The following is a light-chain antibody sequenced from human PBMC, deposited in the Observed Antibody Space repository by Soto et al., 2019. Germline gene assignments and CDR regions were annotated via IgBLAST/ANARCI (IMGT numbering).Light chain of an antibody. CDR3: SSYTTTSTVI. Sequence: QAVVTQPASVSGSPGQSITVSCTGTSSDIGGHNYVSWYQQHPGKVPKLIIYEVSNRPSGVSNRFSGSKSGNTASLTVSGLQAEDEADYYCSSYTTTSTVIFGGGTKLTVL. J-gene: IGLJ2*01. CDR2: EVS. V-gene: IGLV2-14*01. CDR1: SSDIGGHNY.